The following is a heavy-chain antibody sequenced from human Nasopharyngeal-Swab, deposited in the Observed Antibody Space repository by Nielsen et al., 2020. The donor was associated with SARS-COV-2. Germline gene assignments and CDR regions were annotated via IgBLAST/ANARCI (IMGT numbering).Heavy chain of an antibody. CDR1: GDPGISSY. Sequence: SETLSLTCTVSGDPGISSYWSWLRQTPGKGLEWIGYIYQNGYTNYNPSLKSRITMSIETSRKQFSLRLRSATAADTAMYYCAKEGEGGPNYFEFWGQGNLVTVSS. V-gene: IGHV4-59*02. CDR2: IYQNGYT. CDR3: AKEGEGGPNYFEF. J-gene: IGHJ4*02. D-gene: IGHD3-10*01.